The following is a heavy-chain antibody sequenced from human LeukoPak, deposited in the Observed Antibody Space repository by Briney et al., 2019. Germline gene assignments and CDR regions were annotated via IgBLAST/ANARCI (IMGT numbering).Heavy chain of an antibody. CDR1: GFTFSSYW. V-gene: IGHV3-7*01. D-gene: IGHD5-18*01. Sequence: GGSLRLSCAASGFTFSSYWMSWVRQAPGKGLEWVANIKQDGSEKYYVDSVRGRFTISRDNAKNSLYLQMNSLRAEDTALYYCARDSTGYGYEEWNWGQGTLVTVSS. J-gene: IGHJ4*02. CDR2: IKQDGSEK. CDR3: ARDSTGYGYEEWN.